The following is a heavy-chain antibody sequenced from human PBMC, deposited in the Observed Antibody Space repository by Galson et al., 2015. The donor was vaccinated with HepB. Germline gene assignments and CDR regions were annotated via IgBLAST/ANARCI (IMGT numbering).Heavy chain of an antibody. CDR2: IYTSGDT. Sequence: TLSLTCTASGASINSGDYFWSWIRQPAGKGLEWIGRIYTSGDTNYNPSLKSRVTISIDTSKNQFSLKLNSVTAADTAVYYCASQGGDYDILTEKYYYYALDVWGQGTTVTVSS. J-gene: IGHJ6*02. CDR3: ASQGGDYDILTEKYYYYALDV. V-gene: IGHV4-61*02. CDR1: GASINSGDYF. D-gene: IGHD3-9*01.